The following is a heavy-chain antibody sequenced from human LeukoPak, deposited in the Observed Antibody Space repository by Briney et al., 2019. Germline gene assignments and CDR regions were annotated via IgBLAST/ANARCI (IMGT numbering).Heavy chain of an antibody. D-gene: IGHD1-14*01. CDR2: INPNSGGT. Sequence: ASVKVSCKASGYTFTGYYMHWVRQAPGQGLEWMGWINPNSGGTNYAQKFQGRVTMTRDTSISTAYMELSRLRSDDTAVYYCARSPSYYRQNWFDPWGQGTLVTVSS. J-gene: IGHJ5*02. V-gene: IGHV1-2*02. CDR1: GYTFTGYY. CDR3: ARSPSYYRQNWFDP.